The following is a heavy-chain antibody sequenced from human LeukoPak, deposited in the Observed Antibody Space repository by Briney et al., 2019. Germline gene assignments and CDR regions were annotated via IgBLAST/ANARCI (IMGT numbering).Heavy chain of an antibody. CDR2: IYYSGNT. CDR3: ARQTGSGLFILP. J-gene: IGHJ4*02. Sequence: SETLSLTCTVSGGSISSYYWSWIRQAPGKGLEWIGSIYYSGNTYYNASLKSQVSISIDTSKNRFSLKLTSVTAADTAVYYCARQTGSGLFILPGGQGTLVTVSS. D-gene: IGHD3/OR15-3a*01. CDR1: GGSISSYY. V-gene: IGHV4-59*04.